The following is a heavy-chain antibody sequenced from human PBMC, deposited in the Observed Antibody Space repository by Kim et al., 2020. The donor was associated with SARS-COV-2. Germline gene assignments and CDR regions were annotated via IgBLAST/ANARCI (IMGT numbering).Heavy chain of an antibody. CDR3: ARDLDPYFDILIRYSAFDY. V-gene: IGHV3-30*03. J-gene: IGHJ4*01. D-gene: IGHD3-9*01. Sequence: GGSLRLSCAVSGFTFSAFGMHWVRQAPGKGLEWVAVISYDGSIESSADSVKGRFTISRDNSRNTLYLQLSGLRTEDTAVYYCARDLDPYFDILIRYSAFDYWRHVTLLTLSS. CDR1: GFTFSAFG. CDR2: ISYDGSIE.